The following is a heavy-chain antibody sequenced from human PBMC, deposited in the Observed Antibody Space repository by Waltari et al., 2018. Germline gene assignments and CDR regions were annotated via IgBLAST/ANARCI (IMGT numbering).Heavy chain of an antibody. V-gene: IGHV1-24*01. CDR3: ATLLPAAIPGYYYYGMDV. J-gene: IGHJ6*02. Sequence: QVQLVQSGAEVKKPGASVKVSCKVSGDTLTELSMHWVRPAPGHGLEWMGGFDPEDGETIYAQKFQGRVTMTEDTSTDTAYMELSSLRSEDTAVYYCATLLPAAIPGYYYYGMDVWGQGTTVTVSS. D-gene: IGHD2-2*01. CDR1: GDTLTELS. CDR2: FDPEDGET.